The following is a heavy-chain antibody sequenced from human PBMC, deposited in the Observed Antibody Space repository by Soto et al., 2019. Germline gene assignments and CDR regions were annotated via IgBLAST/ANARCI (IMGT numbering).Heavy chain of an antibody. V-gene: IGHV3-21*01. D-gene: IGHD3-22*01. CDR3: ARDRGNYYDSSGYFDH. Sequence: EVQLVESGGGLVKPGGSLRLSCAASGFTFSSYSMNWVRQAPGKGLEWVSSISSSSSYIYYADSVKGRFTISRDNAKNSLYLQMNSLGAEDTAVYYCARDRGNYYDSSGYFDHWGQGTLVPVSS. CDR1: GFTFSSYS. J-gene: IGHJ4*02. CDR2: ISSSSSYI.